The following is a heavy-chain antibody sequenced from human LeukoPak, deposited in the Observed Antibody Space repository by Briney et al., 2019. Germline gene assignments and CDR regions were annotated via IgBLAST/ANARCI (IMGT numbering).Heavy chain of an antibody. CDR2: INPSGGST. D-gene: IGHD6-13*01. Sequence: ASVKVSCKASGYTFTIYYMHWVRQAPGQGLEWMGIINPSGGSTSYAQKFQGRVTMTRDTSTSTVYMELSSLRSEDTAVYYCARARIAAAAQFGYFDYWGQGTLVTVSS. J-gene: IGHJ4*02. CDR3: ARARIAAAAQFGYFDY. CDR1: GYTFTIYY. V-gene: IGHV1-46*01.